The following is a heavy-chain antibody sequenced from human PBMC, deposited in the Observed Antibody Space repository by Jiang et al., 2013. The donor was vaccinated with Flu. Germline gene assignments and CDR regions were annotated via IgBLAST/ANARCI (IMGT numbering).Heavy chain of an antibody. Sequence: LLKPSETLSLTCTVSGGSISSSSYYWGWIRQPPGKGLEWIGSIYYSGSTFYNPSLKSRVTISVDTSKNQFSLKVNSVTAADTAVYYCACRYCTTTSCLFDYWGQGTLVTVSS. CDR2: IYYSGST. J-gene: IGHJ4*02. CDR1: GGSISSSSYY. V-gene: IGHV4-39*01. D-gene: IGHD2-2*01. CDR3: ACRYCTTTSCLFDY.